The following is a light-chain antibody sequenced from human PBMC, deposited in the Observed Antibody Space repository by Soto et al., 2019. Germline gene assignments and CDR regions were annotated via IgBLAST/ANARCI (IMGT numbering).Light chain of an antibody. Sequence: QSALTQPPSASGSPGQSVTISCTGTSSNVGGYTYVSWYQQHPGKATKLMIYEVSKRPSGVADRSSGSKSSNTASLTVSGLQAEDEADYYCSSYAGSNNLVFGGGTKVTVL. V-gene: IGLV2-8*01. CDR2: EVS. J-gene: IGLJ2*01. CDR1: SSNVGGYTY. CDR3: SSYAGSNNLV.